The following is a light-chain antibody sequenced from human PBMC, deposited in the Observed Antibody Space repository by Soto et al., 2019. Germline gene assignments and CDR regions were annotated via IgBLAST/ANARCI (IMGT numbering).Light chain of an antibody. J-gene: IGKJ1*01. Sequence: DKRMTQSPSSLSASVGDEVTITCRASHTIMTYLNWYQLKPGKPPRLLIYAASSLQSGVPSRFSGSGSGTDFTLTINSLQPEDFATYSCQQSYNSPQTFGQGTKVDIK. CDR1: HTIMTY. CDR2: AAS. V-gene: IGKV1-39*01. CDR3: QQSYNSPQT.